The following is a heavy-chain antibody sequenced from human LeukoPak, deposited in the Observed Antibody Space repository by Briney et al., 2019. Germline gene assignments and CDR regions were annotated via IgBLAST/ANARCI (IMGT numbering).Heavy chain of an antibody. CDR1: GFTFSNAW. Sequence: PGGSLRLSCAASGFTFSNAWMNWVRQAPGKGLEWVSSISSSSSYIYYADSVKGRFTISRDNAKNSLYLQMNSLRAEDTAVYYCARADGYYYFDYWGQGTLVTVSS. CDR3: ARADGYYYFDY. CDR2: ISSSSSYI. V-gene: IGHV3-21*01. D-gene: IGHD3-22*01. J-gene: IGHJ4*02.